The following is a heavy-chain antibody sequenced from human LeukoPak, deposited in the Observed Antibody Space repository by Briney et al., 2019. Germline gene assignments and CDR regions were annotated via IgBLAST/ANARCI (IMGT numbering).Heavy chain of an antibody. CDR3: ARHPFTFGGVIVPDPLDY. V-gene: IGHV4-39*01. Sequence: SETLSLTCTVSGGSISSSSYYWGWIRQPPGKGLEWIGSIYYSGSTYYNLSLKSRVTISVDTSKNQFSLKLSSVTAADTAVYYCARHPFTFGGVIVPDPLDYWGQGTLVTVSS. CDR1: GGSISSSSYY. J-gene: IGHJ4*02. D-gene: IGHD3-16*02. CDR2: IYYSGST.